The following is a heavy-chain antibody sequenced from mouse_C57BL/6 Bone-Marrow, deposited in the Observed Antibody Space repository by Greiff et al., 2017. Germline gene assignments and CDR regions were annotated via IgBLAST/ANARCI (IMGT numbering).Heavy chain of an antibody. V-gene: IGHV1-81*01. J-gene: IGHJ1*03. CDR3: ARATVVATDWYFDV. CDR2: IYPRSGNT. Sequence: VQLQESGAELARPGASVKLSCKASGYTFTSYGIRWVKQRTGQGLEWIGEIYPRSGNTYYNEKFKGKATLTADKSSSTAYMELRSLTSEDSAVYFCARATVVATDWYFDVWGTGTTVTVSS. CDR1: GYTFTSYG. D-gene: IGHD1-1*01.